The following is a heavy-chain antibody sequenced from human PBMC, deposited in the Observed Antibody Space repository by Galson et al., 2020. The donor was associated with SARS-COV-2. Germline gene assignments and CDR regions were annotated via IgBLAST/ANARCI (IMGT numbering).Heavy chain of an antibody. CDR3: TRSRIGWSLDY. D-gene: IGHD6-19*01. CDR1: GFTFNTYW. CDR2: INADGSIT. V-gene: IGHV3-74*01. Sequence: GGSLRLSCAASGFTFNTYWMNWVRQVPGKGPVWVSRINADGSITHYADSVKGRFTISRDNAKSTLYLEINSLRADDTAVYYCTRSRIGWSLDYWGQGTLVTVSS. J-gene: IGHJ4*02.